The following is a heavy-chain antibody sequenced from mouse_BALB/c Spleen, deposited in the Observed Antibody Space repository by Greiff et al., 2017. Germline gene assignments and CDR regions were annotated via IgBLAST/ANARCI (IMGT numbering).Heavy chain of an antibody. Sequence: VQLQESGAELAKPGASVKMSCKASGYTFTSYWMHWVKQRPGQGLEWIGYINPSTGYTEYNQKFKDKATLTADKSSSTAYMQLSSLTSEDSAVYYCARKWYDGYYYYAMDYWGQGTSVTVSS. D-gene: IGHD2-3*01. CDR3: ARKWYDGYYYYAMDY. V-gene: IGHV1-7*01. CDR1: GYTFTSYW. J-gene: IGHJ4*01. CDR2: INPSTGYT.